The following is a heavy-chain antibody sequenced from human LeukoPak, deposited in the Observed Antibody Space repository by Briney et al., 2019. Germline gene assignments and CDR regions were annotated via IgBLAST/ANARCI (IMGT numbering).Heavy chain of an antibody. D-gene: IGHD3-9*01. Sequence: SETLSLTCVVDGGYFSGFYGTWVRQAPGKGLEWMGEISYSGTTKYNPSLKSRVTIEVDTSKKQISLNLSSMTAADTAVYYCAKGKAGHYHSVTDEYYYYMDVWGKGTTVIVSS. V-gene: IGHV4-34*01. CDR1: GGYFSGFY. J-gene: IGHJ6*03. CDR2: ISYSGTT. CDR3: AKGKAGHYHSVTDEYYYYMDV.